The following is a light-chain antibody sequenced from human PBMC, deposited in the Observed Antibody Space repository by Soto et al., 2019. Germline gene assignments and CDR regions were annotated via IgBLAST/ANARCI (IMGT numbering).Light chain of an antibody. CDR2: GAS. CDR3: QQYRTSPRT. V-gene: IGKV3-20*01. CDR1: QSIFSNY. Sequence: EVMLTQSPGTLSLSPGERATLSCRASQSIFSNYLAWYQQKSGQAPRLLIYGASNRATGIPDRFSGSGSGTDFRLTISRLEPEDFGVYYCQQYRTSPRTFGQGTKVECK. J-gene: IGKJ1*01.